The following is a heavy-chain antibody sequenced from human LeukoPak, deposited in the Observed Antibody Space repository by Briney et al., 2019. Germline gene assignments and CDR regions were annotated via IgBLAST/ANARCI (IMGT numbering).Heavy chain of an antibody. CDR3: ARGGLGSSWYVWFDP. J-gene: IGHJ5*02. CDR1: GFTFSSYS. V-gene: IGHV3-21*01. Sequence: PGGSLRLSCAASGFTFSSYSMNWVRQAPGKGLEWVSSISSSSSYIYYADSVKGRFTISRDNAKNSLYLQMNSLRAEDTAVYYCARGGLGSSWYVWFDPWGQGTLVTVSS. D-gene: IGHD6-13*01. CDR2: ISSSSSYI.